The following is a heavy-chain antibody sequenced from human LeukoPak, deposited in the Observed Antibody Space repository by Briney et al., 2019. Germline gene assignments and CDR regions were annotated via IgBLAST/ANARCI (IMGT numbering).Heavy chain of an antibody. D-gene: IGHD3-22*01. J-gene: IGHJ4*02. CDR2: IYSGGST. Sequence: PGGSLRLSCAASGFTVSSNYMSWVRQAPGKGLEWVSVIYSGGSTYYADSVKGRFTISRDKSKNTLYLQMNSLRAEDTAVYYCARLPTFYYDSSHYHYDYWGQGTLVTVSS. V-gene: IGHV3-53*01. CDR3: ARLPTFYYDSSHYHYDY. CDR1: GFTVSSNY.